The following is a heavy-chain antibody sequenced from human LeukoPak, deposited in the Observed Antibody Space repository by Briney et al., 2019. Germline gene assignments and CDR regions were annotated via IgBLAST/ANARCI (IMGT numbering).Heavy chain of an antibody. CDR2: IYYSGST. CDR3: ARSAKLWFGELPWFDP. D-gene: IGHD3-10*01. J-gene: IGHJ5*02. CDR1: GGSISSYY. Sequence: SETLSLTCTVSGGSISSYYWSWLRQPPGKGLEWIGYIYYSGSTNYNASLRSRVSISVDTSKNQFSLKLSSVTAADTAVYYCARSAKLWFGELPWFDPWGQGTLVTVSS. V-gene: IGHV4-59*08.